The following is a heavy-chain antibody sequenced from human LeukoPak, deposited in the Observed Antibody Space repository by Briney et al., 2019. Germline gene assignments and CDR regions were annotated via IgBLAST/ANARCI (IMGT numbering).Heavy chain of an antibody. D-gene: IGHD5-18*01. CDR1: GFTFSNFR. Sequence: GGSLRLSCAASGFTFSNFRMSWVRQAPGKGLEWVSSIFQGGGEIHYADSVRGRFTISRDNSKSTLFLQMNSLRAEDTAIYYCATYRQVLLPFEAWGQGTLVTVSS. J-gene: IGHJ5*02. CDR2: IFQGGGEI. CDR3: ATYRQVLLPFEA. V-gene: IGHV3-23*01.